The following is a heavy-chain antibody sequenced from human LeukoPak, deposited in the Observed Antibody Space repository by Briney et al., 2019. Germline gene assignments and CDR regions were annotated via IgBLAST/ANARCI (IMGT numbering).Heavy chain of an antibody. V-gene: IGHV4-39*01. Sequence: SETLSLTCTVSGGSISSTIYYWGWIRQPPGKGLEWIGGIYYSGSTYYNPSLKSRVTMSVDTSKNQFSLKLNSVTAADTAVFYCAGGRWHPSVRVDYWGQGTLVTVSS. J-gene: IGHJ4*02. CDR2: IYYSGST. CDR3: AGGRWHPSVRVDY. D-gene: IGHD6-13*01. CDR1: GGSISSTIYY.